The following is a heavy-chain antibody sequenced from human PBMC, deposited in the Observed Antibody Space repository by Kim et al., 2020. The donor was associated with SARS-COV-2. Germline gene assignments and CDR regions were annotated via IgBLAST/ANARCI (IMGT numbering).Heavy chain of an antibody. CDR3: ARGGRYGSGNYLSQSFEY. CDR2: INCDKGKT. Sequence: ASVKVSCKPSGYNFTHYAIHWVRQAPGQGLEWMGWINCDKGKTKYSPRFQGSVTFSRDTSATAVYMELDSLRSEDTAVYYCARGGRYGSGNYLSQSFEYWGPGTLITGSS. J-gene: IGHJ4*02. D-gene: IGHD3-10*01. V-gene: IGHV1-3*01. CDR1: GYNFTHYA.